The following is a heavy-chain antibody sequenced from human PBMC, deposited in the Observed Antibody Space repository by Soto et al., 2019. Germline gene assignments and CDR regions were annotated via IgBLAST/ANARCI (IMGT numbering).Heavy chain of an antibody. CDR3: AKVGGNSWSKLKYFDY. CDR1: GFTFSSYA. D-gene: IGHD6-13*01. V-gene: IGHV3-23*01. CDR2: ISGSGGST. J-gene: IGHJ4*02. Sequence: PGGSLRLSCAASGFTFSSYAMSWVRQAPGKGLEWVSAISGSGGSTYYADSVKGRFTISRDNSKNTLYLQMNSLRAEDTAVYYCAKVGGNSWSKLKYFDYWGQGTLVTVSS.